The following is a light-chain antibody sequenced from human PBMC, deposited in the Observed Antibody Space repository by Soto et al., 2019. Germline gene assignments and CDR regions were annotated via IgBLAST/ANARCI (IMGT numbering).Light chain of an antibody. CDR3: RSYTSSSTLEV. CDR1: SSDVGGYNY. J-gene: IGLJ2*01. V-gene: IGLV2-14*01. Sequence: QSVLTQPASVSGSPGQSITISCTGTSSDVGGYNYVSWYQQHPGKAPKLMIYDVSNRPSGVSNRFSGSKSGNTASLTISGLQAEDEADYYCRSYTSSSTLEVFGGGTKLTVL. CDR2: DVS.